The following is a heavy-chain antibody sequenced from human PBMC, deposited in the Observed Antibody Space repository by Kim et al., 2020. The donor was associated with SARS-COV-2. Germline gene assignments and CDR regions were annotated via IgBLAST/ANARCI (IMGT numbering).Heavy chain of an antibody. CDR1: GFTFSSYG. J-gene: IGHJ4*02. CDR2: IWYDGSNK. D-gene: IGHD3-22*01. Sequence: GGSLRLSCAASGFTFSSYGMHWVRQAPGKGLEWVAVIWYDGSNKYYADSVKGRFTISRDNSKNTLYLQMNSLRAEDTAVYYCARGDYYYDSSGSPGTEDYWGQGTLITVSS. CDR3: ARGDYYYDSSGSPGTEDY. V-gene: IGHV3-33*01.